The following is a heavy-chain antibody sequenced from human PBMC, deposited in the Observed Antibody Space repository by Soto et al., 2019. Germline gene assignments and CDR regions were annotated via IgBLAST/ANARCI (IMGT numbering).Heavy chain of an antibody. CDR1: GYTFTGYY. Sequence: ASVKVSCEASGYTFTGYYMHWVRQAPGQGLEWMGWINPNSGGTNYAQKFQGWVTMTRDTSISTAYMELSRLRSDDTAVYYCARVDCSSTSCYMDVWGKGTTVTVSS. V-gene: IGHV1-2*04. D-gene: IGHD2-2*01. CDR3: ARVDCSSTSCYMDV. J-gene: IGHJ6*03. CDR2: INPNSGGT.